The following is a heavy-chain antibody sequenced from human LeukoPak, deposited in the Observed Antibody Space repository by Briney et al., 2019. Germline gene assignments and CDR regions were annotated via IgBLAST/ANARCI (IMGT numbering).Heavy chain of an antibody. J-gene: IGHJ4*02. CDR2: ISGSGGST. D-gene: IGHD2-2*02. V-gene: IGHV3-23*01. CDR1: GFTFSSYA. Sequence: GGSLRLSCAASGFTFSSYAMSWVRQAPGKGLEWVSAISGSGGSTYYADSVKGRFTISRDNSKNTLYLQMNSLRAEDTAVYYCAKYIVVVQAAIKRGYFDYWGQGTLVTVSS. CDR3: AKYIVVVQAAIKRGYFDY.